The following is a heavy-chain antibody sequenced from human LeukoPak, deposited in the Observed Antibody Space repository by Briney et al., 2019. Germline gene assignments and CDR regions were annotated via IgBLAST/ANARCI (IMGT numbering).Heavy chain of an antibody. D-gene: IGHD1-26*01. CDR2: ISGSGGST. V-gene: IGHV3-23*01. Sequence: GGSLRLSCAASGFGFSDYNMNWVRQAPGKGLEWVSAISGSGGSTYYADSVKGRFTISRDNSKNTLYLQMNSLRAEDTAVYYCAKDPYVSVTGWELPRGTDYWGQGTLVTVSS. CDR1: GFGFSDYN. J-gene: IGHJ4*02. CDR3: AKDPYVSVTGWELPRGTDY.